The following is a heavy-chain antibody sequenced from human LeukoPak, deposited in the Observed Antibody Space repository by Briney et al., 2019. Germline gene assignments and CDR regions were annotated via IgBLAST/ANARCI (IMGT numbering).Heavy chain of an antibody. J-gene: IGHJ4*02. CDR2: ISGSGGST. V-gene: IGHV3-23*01. D-gene: IGHD3-3*01. Sequence: GGSLRLSCAASGFTFSSYAMSWVRQAPGKGLEWVSAISGSGGSTYYADSVKGRFTISRDNSKNTPYLQMNSLRAEDTAVYYCAKALPATIFGSDFDYWGQGTLVTVSS. CDR1: GFTFSSYA. CDR3: AKALPATIFGSDFDY.